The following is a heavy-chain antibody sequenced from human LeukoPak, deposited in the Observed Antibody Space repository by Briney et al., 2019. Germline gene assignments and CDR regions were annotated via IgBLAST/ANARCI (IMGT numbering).Heavy chain of an antibody. CDR3: ARDLGGELYFWFDP. CDR1: GYSISSGYY. CDR2: IYHSGST. J-gene: IGHJ5*02. V-gene: IGHV4-38-2*02. D-gene: IGHD3-16*01. Sequence: TSETLSLTCTVSGYSISSGYYWGWIRQPPGKGLEWIGSIYHSGSTYYNPSLKSRVTISVDTSKNQFSLRLSSVTAADTAVYYCARDLGGELYFWFDPWGQGTLVTVSS.